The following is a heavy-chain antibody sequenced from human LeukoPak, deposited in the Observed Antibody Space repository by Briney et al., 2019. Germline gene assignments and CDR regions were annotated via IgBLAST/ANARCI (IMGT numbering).Heavy chain of an antibody. CDR2: MNPNSGNT. D-gene: IGHD5-12*01. V-gene: IGHV1-8*01. CDR3: ALYSGYVGPLLDY. CDR1: GYTFTSYD. Sequence: ASVKVSCKASGYTFTSYDINWVRQATGQGLEWMGWMNPNSGNTDYAQKLQGRVTMTTDTSTSTAYMELRSLRSDDTAVYYCALYSGYVGPLLDYWGQGTLVTVSS. J-gene: IGHJ4*02.